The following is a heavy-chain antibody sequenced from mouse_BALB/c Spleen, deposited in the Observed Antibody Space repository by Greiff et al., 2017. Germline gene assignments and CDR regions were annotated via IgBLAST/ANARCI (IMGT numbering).Heavy chain of an antibody. CDR2: ISYSGST. D-gene: IGHD2-3*01. CDR3: ARSEDGYYLYAMDY. J-gene: IGHJ4*01. Sequence: EVMLVESGPSLVKPSQTLSLTCSVTGDSITSGYWNWIRKFPGNKLEYMGYISYSGSTYYNPSLKSRISITRDTSKNQYYLQLNSVTTEDTATYYCARSEDGYYLYAMDYWGQGTSVTVSS. V-gene: IGHV3-8*02. CDR1: GDSITSGY.